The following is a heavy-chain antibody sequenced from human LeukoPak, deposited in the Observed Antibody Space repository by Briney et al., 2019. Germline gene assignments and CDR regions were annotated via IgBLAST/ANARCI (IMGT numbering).Heavy chain of an antibody. J-gene: IGHJ6*02. CDR2: ISGSGGST. CDR3: AKVIKRDYGDPYYYYYGMDV. CDR1: GFTFSSYA. D-gene: IGHD4-17*01. Sequence: PGGSLRLSCAASGFTFSSYAMSWVRQAPGKGLEWVSAISGSGGSTYYADSMKGRFTISRDNSKNTLYLQMNSLRAEDTAVYYCAKVIKRDYGDPYYYYYGMDVWGQGTTVTVSS. V-gene: IGHV3-23*01.